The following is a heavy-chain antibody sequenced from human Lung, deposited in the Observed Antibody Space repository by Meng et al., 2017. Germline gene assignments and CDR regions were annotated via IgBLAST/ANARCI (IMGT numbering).Heavy chain of an antibody. CDR3: VRRIEYSSSSGY. CDR1: GFTFSSYA. D-gene: IGHD6-6*01. Sequence: EVQLLEPGGGLVQPWGSPRPPCVASGFTFSSYAMTWVRQAPGKGLEWVSSISGSGGSTYYADSVRGRFTISRDNSKNTVYLQMNSLRAEDTAIYYCVRRIEYSSSSGYWGQGTLVTVSS. J-gene: IGHJ4*02. CDR2: ISGSGGST. V-gene: IGHV3-23*01.